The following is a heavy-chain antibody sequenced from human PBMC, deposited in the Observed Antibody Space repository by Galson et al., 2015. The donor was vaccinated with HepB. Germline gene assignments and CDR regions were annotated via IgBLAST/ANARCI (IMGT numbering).Heavy chain of an antibody. CDR2: FDPEDGET. V-gene: IGHV1-24*01. CDR1: GYTFTKFS. D-gene: IGHD1-26*01. J-gene: IGHJ4*02. CDR3: ATDLIVGATAE. Sequence: SVKVSCKASGYTFTKFSTHWVRQAPGQGPEWMGGFDPEDGETIYAQKFQGRVTMTEDTSTDTAYMELSSLRSEDTAVYYCATDLIVGATAEWGQGTLVTVSS.